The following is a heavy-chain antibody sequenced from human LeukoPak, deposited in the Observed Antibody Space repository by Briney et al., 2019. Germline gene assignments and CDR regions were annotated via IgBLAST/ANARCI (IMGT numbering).Heavy chain of an antibody. J-gene: IGHJ4*02. CDR1: GFTFSSYW. V-gene: IGHV3-7*01. CDR3: ARGSRDNSGYRYYFDY. CDR2: IQQHGSVK. Sequence: GGSLRLSCAASGFTFSSYWMSWVRQAPGKGLEWGANIQQHGSVKYYVDSAKGRFTISRDNGENSMFLEMNSLRADDTAVYYCARGSRDNSGYRYYFDYWGQGTLVTVSS. D-gene: IGHD3-22*01.